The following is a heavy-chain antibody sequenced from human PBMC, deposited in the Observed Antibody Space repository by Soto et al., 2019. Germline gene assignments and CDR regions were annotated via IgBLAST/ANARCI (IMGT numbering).Heavy chain of an antibody. CDR1: GFTFSNAW. CDR2: IKSKTDGGTT. D-gene: IGHD1-20*01. J-gene: IGHJ4*02. V-gene: IGHV3-15*01. CDR3: TTPLPLITRTPR. Sequence: PGGSLRLSCAASGFTFSNAWMSGVRQAPGKGLEWVGRIKSKTDGGTTDYAAPVKGRFTISRDDSKNTLYLQMNSLKTEDTAVYFCTTPLPLITRTPRWGQGTLVTVSS.